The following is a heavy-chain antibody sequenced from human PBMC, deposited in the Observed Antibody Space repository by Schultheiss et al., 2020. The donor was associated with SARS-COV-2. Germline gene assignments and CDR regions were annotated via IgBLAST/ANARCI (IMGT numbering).Heavy chain of an antibody. D-gene: IGHD3-3*01. J-gene: IGHJ6*02. CDR2: IYYSGST. CDR1: GYSISSGYY. CDR3: ARDLPYYDFWSGYYTAFPRGMDV. V-gene: IGHV4-38-2*02. Sequence: SETLSLTCAVSGYSISSGYYWGWIRQPPGKGLEWIGYIYYSGSTYYNPSLRSRVTISIDTSKNQFSLKLSSVTAADTAVYYCARDLPYYDFWSGYYTAFPRGMDVWGQGTTVTVSS.